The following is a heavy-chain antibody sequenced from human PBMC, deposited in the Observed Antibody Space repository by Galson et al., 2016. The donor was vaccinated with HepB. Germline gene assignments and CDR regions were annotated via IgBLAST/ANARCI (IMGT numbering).Heavy chain of an antibody. CDR3: ARVYDRRGWFDP. Sequence: SVKVSCKASGGTFSSYLISWLRQAPGQGLEWMGGIIPIVDSANYAQKFRGRVTITADKTTSTAYMELRSLRSEDTAVYYCARVYDRRGWFDPWGQGTLVTVSS. V-gene: IGHV1-69*06. D-gene: IGHD3-16*01. CDR2: IIPIVDSA. J-gene: IGHJ5*02. CDR1: GGTFSSYL.